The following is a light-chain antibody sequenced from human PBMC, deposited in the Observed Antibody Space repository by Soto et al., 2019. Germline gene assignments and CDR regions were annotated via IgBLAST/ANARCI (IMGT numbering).Light chain of an antibody. V-gene: IGLV2-14*03. CDR2: DVS. J-gene: IGLJ3*02. Sequence: QSVLTQPASVSGSPGRSITISCTGSSSDVGGYNYVSWYQHHPGKAPKLMIYDVSNRPSGVSNRFSGSNSGNTASLTISGLQAEDEADYYCSSYTSSSTVVFGGGTKLTVL. CDR1: SSDVGGYNY. CDR3: SSYTSSSTVV.